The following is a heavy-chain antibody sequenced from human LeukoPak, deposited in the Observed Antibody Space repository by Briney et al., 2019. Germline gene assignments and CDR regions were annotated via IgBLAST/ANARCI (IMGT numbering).Heavy chain of an antibody. CDR2: IYPGDSDT. CDR1: GYSFTSYW. J-gene: IGHJ6*02. V-gene: IGHV5-51*01. Sequence: GESLKISCKGSGYSFTSYWIGWVRQMPGKGLEWMGIIYPGDSDTRYSPSFQGQVTISADKSISTAYLQWSSLKASDTAMYYCARHASLIAMASHPYYGMDVWGQGTTVTVSS. D-gene: IGHD6-19*01. CDR3: ARHASLIAMASHPYYGMDV.